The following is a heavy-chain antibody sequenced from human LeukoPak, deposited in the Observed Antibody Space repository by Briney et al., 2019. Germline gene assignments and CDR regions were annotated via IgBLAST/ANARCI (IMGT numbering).Heavy chain of an antibody. CDR1: GFTFSSYS. CDR2: ISSSSSYI. V-gene: IGHV3-21*01. CDR3: ARDWNSSGWSHAFDI. J-gene: IGHJ3*02. Sequence: GGSLRLSCAASGFTFSSYSMNWVRQAPGKGLEWVSSISSSSSYIYYADSVKGRFTISRDNAKNSLYLQMNSLRAEDTAVYYCARDWNSSGWSHAFDIWGQGTMVAVS. D-gene: IGHD6-19*01.